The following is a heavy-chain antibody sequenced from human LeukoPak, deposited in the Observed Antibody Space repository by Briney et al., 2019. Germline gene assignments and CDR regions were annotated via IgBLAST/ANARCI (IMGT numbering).Heavy chain of an antibody. CDR3: ARTEGTVAYDS. J-gene: IGHJ5*01. CDR1: GFTFSSYW. D-gene: IGHD4-23*01. CDR2: INSDGSST. V-gene: IGHV3-74*01. Sequence: VGSLRLSCAASGFTFSSYWMHWARQAPGKGVVWVSRINSDGSSTTYADSVKGRFTISRDNAKNTLYLQVNSLRAEDTAVYYCARTEGTVAYDSWGQGTLVTVSS.